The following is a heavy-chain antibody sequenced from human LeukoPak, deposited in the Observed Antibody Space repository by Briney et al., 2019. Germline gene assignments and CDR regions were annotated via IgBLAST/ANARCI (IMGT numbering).Heavy chain of an antibody. Sequence: GGSLRLSCTDSGFSFSSYAMHWVRQSPGKGLEWVAVTSNHGNDGFYADSVKGRFTIPRDNSKKTLYLQMDSLRPEDTGVYYCTRDRGAMNDFDYWGQGTLVTVSS. CDR2: TSNHGNDG. V-gene: IGHV3-30*16. CDR3: TRDRGAMNDFDY. D-gene: IGHD2-2*01. J-gene: IGHJ4*02. CDR1: GFSFSSYA.